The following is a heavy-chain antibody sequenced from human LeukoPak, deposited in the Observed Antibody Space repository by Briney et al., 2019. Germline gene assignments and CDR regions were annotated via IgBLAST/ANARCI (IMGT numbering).Heavy chain of an antibody. CDR3: AREGPLSPYAQYYYYYYMDV. Sequence: SETLSLTCTVSGGSISSSSYYWGWIRQSPGKGLEWIGSIYYSGSTYYNPSLKSRVTISVDTSKNQFSLKLSSVTAADTAVYYCAREGPLSPYAQYYYYYYMDVWGKGTTVTVSS. CDR2: IYYSGST. J-gene: IGHJ6*03. V-gene: IGHV4-39*07. CDR1: GGSISSSSYY.